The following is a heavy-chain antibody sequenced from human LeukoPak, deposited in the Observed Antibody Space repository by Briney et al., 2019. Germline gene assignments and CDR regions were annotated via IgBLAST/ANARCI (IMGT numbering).Heavy chain of an antibody. CDR3: ARGDCSSTICYSPMDV. CDR2: IYRTGSI. CDR1: GYSINSGYY. J-gene: IGHJ6*03. V-gene: IGHV4-38-2*02. D-gene: IGHD2-2*01. Sequence: SETLSLTCTVSGYSINSGYYWVWIRQPPGKGLEWIGSIYRTGSINYNPSLKSRVTISLDTSKNQFSLKVNSVTAADTAVYYCARGDCSSTICYSPMDVWGKGTTVTVSS.